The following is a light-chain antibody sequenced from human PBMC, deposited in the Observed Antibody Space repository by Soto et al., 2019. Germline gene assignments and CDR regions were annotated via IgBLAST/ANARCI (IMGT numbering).Light chain of an antibody. CDR3: SSYAGSNIPVV. J-gene: IGLJ2*01. CDR1: SSDVGGYNC. CDR2: EVS. Sequence: QSVLIQPPSASGSPGQSVTISCTGTSSDVGGYNCVSWYQQHPGKAPKLMIYEVSKRPSGVPDRFSGSKSGNTASLTVSGLQAEDEADYYCSSYAGSNIPVVFGGGTKLTVL. V-gene: IGLV2-8*01.